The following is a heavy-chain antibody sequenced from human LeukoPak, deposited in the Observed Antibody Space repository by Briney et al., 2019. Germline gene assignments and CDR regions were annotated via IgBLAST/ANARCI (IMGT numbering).Heavy chain of an antibody. CDR3: ARAGGLLWFGEPVYYFDY. CDR1: GYTFTDYY. J-gene: IGHJ4*02. V-gene: IGHV1-69-2*01. D-gene: IGHD3-10*01. Sequence: ATVKISCKVSGYTFTDYYMHWVQQAPGKGLEWMGLVDPEDGETIYAEKFQGRVTITADTSTDTAYMELSSLRSEDTAVYYCARAGGLLWFGEPVYYFDYWGQGTLVTVSS. CDR2: VDPEDGET.